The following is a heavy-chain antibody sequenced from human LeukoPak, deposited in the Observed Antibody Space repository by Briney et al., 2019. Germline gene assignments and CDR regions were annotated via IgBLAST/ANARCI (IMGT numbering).Heavy chain of an antibody. CDR1: GFTFSSYS. D-gene: IGHD6-13*01. J-gene: IGHJ4*02. Sequence: GRSLRLSCAASGFTFSSYSMNWVRQAPGKGLEWVSSISSSSSYIYYADSVKGRFTISRDNAKNSLYLQMNSLRAEDTAVYYCARVLAAGTNYFDYWGQGTLVTVSS. CDR2: ISSSSSYI. CDR3: ARVLAAGTNYFDY. V-gene: IGHV3-21*01.